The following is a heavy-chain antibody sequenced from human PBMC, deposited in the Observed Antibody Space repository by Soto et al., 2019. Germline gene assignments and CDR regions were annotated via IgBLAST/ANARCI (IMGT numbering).Heavy chain of an antibody. Sequence: PGESLKISCKGSGYSFTSYWIGWVRQMPGKGLEWMGIIYPGDSDTRYSPSFQGQVTISADKSISTAYLQWSSLKASDTAMYYCARRISFGEYCSSTSCYESGMDVWGQGTTVTVSS. CDR3: ARRISFGEYCSSTSCYESGMDV. D-gene: IGHD2-2*01. CDR2: IYPGDSDT. CDR1: GYSFTSYW. V-gene: IGHV5-51*01. J-gene: IGHJ6*02.